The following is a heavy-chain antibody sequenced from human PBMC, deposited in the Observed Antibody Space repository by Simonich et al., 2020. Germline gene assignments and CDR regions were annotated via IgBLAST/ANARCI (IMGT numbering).Heavy chain of an antibody. J-gene: IGHJ4*02. CDR2: IRAYNGNT. D-gene: IGHD6-13*01. CDR3: ARDQGGRAAAATDY. V-gene: IGHV1-18*01. Sequence: QVQLVQSGAEVKKPGASVKVSCKASGYTFTSFGISGVRQAPGQGLEGMEGIRAYNGNTNYAQKIQGRVTMTTDTSTSTAYMELRSLRSDDTAVYYCARDQGGRAAAATDYWGQGTLVTVSS. CDR1: GYTFTSFG.